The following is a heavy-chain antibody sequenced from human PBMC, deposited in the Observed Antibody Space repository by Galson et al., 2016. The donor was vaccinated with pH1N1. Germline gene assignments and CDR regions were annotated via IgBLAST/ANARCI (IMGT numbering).Heavy chain of an antibody. CDR1: EFIFSNKW. V-gene: IGHV3-74*01. CDR3: IREMS. Sequence: SLRLSCAASEFIFSNKWMHWLRQSRGKGLEWLAVLKSDGTSARYADSVKGRFTISRDNAKNTLYLQMNSLRVEDTSVYYCIREMSWGQGVLVTVSS. J-gene: IGHJ5*02. CDR2: LKSDGTSA.